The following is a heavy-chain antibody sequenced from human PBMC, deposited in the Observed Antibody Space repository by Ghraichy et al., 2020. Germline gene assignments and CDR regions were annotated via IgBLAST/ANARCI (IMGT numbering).Heavy chain of an antibody. CDR2: ISSSSSTI. J-gene: IGHJ6*02. CDR1: GFTFSSYS. V-gene: IGHV3-48*01. Sequence: GGSLRLSCAASGFTFSSYSMNWVRQAPGKGLEWVSYISSSSSTIYYADSVKGRFTISRDNAKNSLYLQMNSLRAEDTAVYYCARVGSSGWYVQYGMDVWGQGTTVTVSS. CDR3: ARVGSSGWYVQYGMDV. D-gene: IGHD6-19*01.